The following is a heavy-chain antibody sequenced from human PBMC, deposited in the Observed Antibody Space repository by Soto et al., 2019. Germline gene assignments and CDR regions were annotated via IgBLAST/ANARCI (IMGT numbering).Heavy chain of an antibody. Sequence: ASVKVSCKXSGYTLTELSMHWVRQAPGKGLEWMGGFDPEDGETIYAQKFQGRVTITKDTSKNQVVLTLTNMDPVDTATYYCARQTTGSLVVPVAITPYYYNGMDVWGQGTTVTVSS. CDR3: ARQTTGSLVVPVAITPYYYNGMDV. V-gene: IGHV1-24*01. D-gene: IGHD2-2*01. CDR2: FDPEDGET. CDR1: GYTLTELS. J-gene: IGHJ6*02.